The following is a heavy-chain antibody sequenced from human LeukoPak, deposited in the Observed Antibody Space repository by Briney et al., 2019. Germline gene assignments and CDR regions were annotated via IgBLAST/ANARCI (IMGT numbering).Heavy chain of an antibody. J-gene: IGHJ4*02. CDR3: ATVTRDGYNFGLDY. Sequence: ASVKVSCKVSGYTLTELSMHWVRQAPGKGLEWMGGFDPEDGETIYAQEFQGRVTMTEDTSTDTAYMELSSLRSEDTAVYYCATVTRDGYNFGLDYWGQGTLVTVSS. CDR2: FDPEDGET. D-gene: IGHD5-24*01. CDR1: GYTLTELS. V-gene: IGHV1-24*01.